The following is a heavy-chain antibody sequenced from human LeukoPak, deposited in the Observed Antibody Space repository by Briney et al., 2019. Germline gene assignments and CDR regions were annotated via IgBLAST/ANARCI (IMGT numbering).Heavy chain of an antibody. V-gene: IGHV3-30*18. CDR2: ISYDGSNK. Sequence: PGGSLRLSCAASGFTFSSYGMHWVRQAPGKGLEWVAVISYDGSNKYYADSVKGRFTISRDNSKNTLYLQMNSLRAEDTAVYYCAKVRGVISDYFDYWGQGTLVTVSS. CDR3: AKVRGVISDYFDY. J-gene: IGHJ4*02. CDR1: GFTFSSYG. D-gene: IGHD3-10*01.